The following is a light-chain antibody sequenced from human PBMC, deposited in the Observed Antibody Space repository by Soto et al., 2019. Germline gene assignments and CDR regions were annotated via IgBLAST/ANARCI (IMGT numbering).Light chain of an antibody. J-gene: IGLJ1*01. CDR3: SSYTSSSTYV. CDR2: EVS. Sequence: QSVLTQPASVSGSPGQSITISCTGTSSDVGGYNYVSWYQQHPGKAPKLMISEVSNRPSGVSNRFSGAKSGNTASLTLSGLQAEDEADYYCSSYTSSSTYVFGTGTKVTAL. CDR1: SSDVGGYNY. V-gene: IGLV2-14*01.